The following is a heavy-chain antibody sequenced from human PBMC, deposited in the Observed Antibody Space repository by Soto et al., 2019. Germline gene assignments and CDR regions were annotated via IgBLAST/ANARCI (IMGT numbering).Heavy chain of an antibody. V-gene: IGHV3-21*01. D-gene: IGHD6-13*01. Sequence: PGGSLRLSCAASGFTFSDYSMNWVRQAPGKGLEWVSSISSSSSYIYYADTVKGRFTISRDNAKNSLYLQMNSLRAEDTAVYYCARASSSWKGWFDPWGQGTLVTVSS. CDR3: ARASSSWKGWFDP. J-gene: IGHJ5*02. CDR2: ISSSSSYI. CDR1: GFTFSDYS.